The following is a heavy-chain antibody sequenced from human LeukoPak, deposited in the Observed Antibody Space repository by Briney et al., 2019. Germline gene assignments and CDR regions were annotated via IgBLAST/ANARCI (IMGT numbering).Heavy chain of an antibody. V-gene: IGHV7-4-1*02. CDR2: INTKNGSP. J-gene: IGHJ4*02. D-gene: IGHD6-19*01. CDR1: GYTFTSYG. CDR3: ARGGGTAVAGADS. Sequence: ASVKVSCKASGYTFTSYGISWVRQAPGQGLEWMGWINTKNGSPTYAQGFTGRFAFSLDTSVNTAYLEINSLKAEDTAVYYCARGGGTAVAGADSWGQGTLVSVSS.